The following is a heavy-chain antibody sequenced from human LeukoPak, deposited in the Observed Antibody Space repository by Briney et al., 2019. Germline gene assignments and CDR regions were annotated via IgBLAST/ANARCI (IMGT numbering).Heavy chain of an antibody. CDR2: TSPTGTDI. CDR3: ARGHTVIGL. CDR1: GFSLSDWY. J-gene: IGHJ4*02. D-gene: IGHD3-22*01. Sequence: GGSLRLSCAVSGFSLSDWYMSWIRRAPGKGLEHVGYTSPTGTDISHGDSVRGRFTISRDNARNSLYLEMKSLTVDDTAVYLCARGHTVIGLWGQGTLVTVSS. V-gene: IGHV3-11*04.